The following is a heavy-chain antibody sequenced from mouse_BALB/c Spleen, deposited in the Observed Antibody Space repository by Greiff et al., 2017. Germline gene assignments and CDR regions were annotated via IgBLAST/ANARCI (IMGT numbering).Heavy chain of an antibody. CDR2: ISSGGSYT. CDR3: ARGKAY. J-gene: IGHJ3*01. Sequence: EVMLVESGGDLVKPGGSLKLSCAASGFTFSSYGMSWVRQTPDKRLEWVATISSGGSYTYYPDSVKGRFTISRDNAKNTLYLQMSSLKSEDTAMYYCARGKAYWGQGTLVTVSA. CDR1: GFTFSSYG. V-gene: IGHV5-6*01.